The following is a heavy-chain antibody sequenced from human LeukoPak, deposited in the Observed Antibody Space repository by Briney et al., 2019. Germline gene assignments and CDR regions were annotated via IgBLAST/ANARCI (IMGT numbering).Heavy chain of an antibody. D-gene: IGHD3-10*01. CDR1: GVSISSYY. CDR2: IYYSGST. Sequence: NPSETLSLTCTVSGVSISSYYRSWIRQPPGKGLEWIGYIYYSGSTNYNPSLKSRVTISVDTSKNQFSLKLSSVTAADTAVYYCASLPTRGYDAFDIWGQGTMVTVSS. V-gene: IGHV4-59*01. CDR3: ASLPTRGYDAFDI. J-gene: IGHJ3*02.